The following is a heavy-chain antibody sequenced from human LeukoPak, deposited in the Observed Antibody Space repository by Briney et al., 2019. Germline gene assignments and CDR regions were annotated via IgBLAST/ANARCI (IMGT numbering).Heavy chain of an antibody. D-gene: IGHD3-16*01. CDR1: GSTFTGYY. V-gene: IGHV1-2*02. J-gene: IGHJ6*02. Sequence: ASVKVSCKASGSTFTGYYMHWVRQAPGQGLAWMGWINPNSGGTNYAQKFQGRVTMTRDTSISTAYMELSRLRSDDTAVYYCARGGEVGFYYGMDVWGQGTTVTVSS. CDR3: ARGGEVGFYYGMDV. CDR2: INPNSGGT.